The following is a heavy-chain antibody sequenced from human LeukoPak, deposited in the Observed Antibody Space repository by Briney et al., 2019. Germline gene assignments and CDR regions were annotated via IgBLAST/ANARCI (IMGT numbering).Heavy chain of an antibody. CDR1: GGSFSGYY. CDR2: INHSGST. Sequence: SETLSLNCAVYGGSFSGYYWSWIRQPPGKGLEWIGEINHSGSTNYNPSLKSRVTISVDTSKNQFSLKLSSVTAADTAVYYCARGLGDCSSTSCYFNWFDPWGQGTLVTVSS. D-gene: IGHD2-2*01. CDR3: ARGLGDCSSTSCYFNWFDP. J-gene: IGHJ5*02. V-gene: IGHV4-34*01.